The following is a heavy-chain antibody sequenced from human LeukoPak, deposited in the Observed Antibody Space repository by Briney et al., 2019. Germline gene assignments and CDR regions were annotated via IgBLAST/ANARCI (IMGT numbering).Heavy chain of an antibody. Sequence: GGSLRLSCASSGFTFSSYWMHWVRQAPGKGLMWVSRINSDGSSTSYADSVKGRFTISRDNAKNTLYLQMNSLRAEDTAVYYCAREGYVWGSYRYTYYFDYWGQGTLVTVSS. CDR3: AREGYVWGSYRYTYYFDY. CDR2: INSDGSST. CDR1: GFTFSSYW. J-gene: IGHJ4*02. D-gene: IGHD3-16*02. V-gene: IGHV3-74*01.